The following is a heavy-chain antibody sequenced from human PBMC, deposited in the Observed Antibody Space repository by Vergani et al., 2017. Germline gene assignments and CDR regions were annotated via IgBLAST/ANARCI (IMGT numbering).Heavy chain of an antibody. D-gene: IGHD2-2*01. J-gene: IGHJ3*02. V-gene: IGHV1-18*01. CDR3: ARDIVVVPAAMPDAFDI. CDR2: ISAYNGNT. Sequence: QVQLVQSGAEVKKPGASVKVSCKAFGYTFTSYGISWVRQAPGQGLEWMGWISAYNGNTNYAQKLQGRVTMTTDTSTSTAYLELRSLRSDDTAVYYCARDIVVVPAAMPDAFDIWGQGTMVTVSS. CDR1: GYTFTSYG.